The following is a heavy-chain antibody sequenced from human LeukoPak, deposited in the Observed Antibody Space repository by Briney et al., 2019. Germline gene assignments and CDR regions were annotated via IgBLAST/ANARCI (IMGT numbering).Heavy chain of an antibody. Sequence: PGGSLRLSGAVPGSPFTTYYMGWVGKAPGKGRGWVATINQVGTETFYVDSVKGRFPISRDNAKNSLYLQMSSLRAEDTAVYYCAQLLLRGPTAWGQGTLVTVSS. V-gene: IGHV3-7*01. CDR2: INQVGTET. J-gene: IGHJ4*02. CDR3: AQLLLRGPTA. D-gene: IGHD2-15*01. CDR1: GSPFTTYY.